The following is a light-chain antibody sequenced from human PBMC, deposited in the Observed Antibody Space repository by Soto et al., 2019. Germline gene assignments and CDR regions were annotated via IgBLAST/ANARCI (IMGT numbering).Light chain of an antibody. CDR1: QSISSN. J-gene: IGKJ5*01. Sequence: EIVMTQSPATLTVSPGERATLSCRASQSISSNLAWYQQKPGQAPRLLIYGASTRATGISARFSGSGFGTEFTLTISSLQSEDFAVYYCQQYNNLPLITFCQRGRLEIK. CDR2: GAS. V-gene: IGKV3-15*01. CDR3: QQYNNLPLIT.